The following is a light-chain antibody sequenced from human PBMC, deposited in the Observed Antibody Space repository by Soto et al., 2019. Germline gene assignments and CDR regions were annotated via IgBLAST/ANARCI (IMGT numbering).Light chain of an antibody. J-gene: IGKJ5*01. CDR3: QQYNSPSIT. V-gene: IGKV3D-15*01. Sequence: EIVMTQSPATLSVSPGERATLSCRASQNVGNNLVWYQQKPGQAPRLLIYYISTRATGIPARFSGSGSGTEFTLTINSLQSDDFATYYCQQYNSPSITFGQGTRLEI. CDR2: YIS. CDR1: QNVGNN.